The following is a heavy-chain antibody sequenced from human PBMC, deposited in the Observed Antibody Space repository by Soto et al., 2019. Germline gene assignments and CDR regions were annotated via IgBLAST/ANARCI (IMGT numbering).Heavy chain of an antibody. CDR2: IYYTGST. CDR3: ASHSSSWYGWFDP. Sequence: SENLSLTCTVSGGSVSSESHYWSWIRQTPGKGLEWIGYIYYTGSTNYNPSLKGRVTMSVDTSKNQFSLKLSSVTAADTAVYYCASHSSSWYGWFDPWGQGTLVTVSS. J-gene: IGHJ5*02. V-gene: IGHV4-61*01. D-gene: IGHD6-13*01. CDR1: GGSVSSESHY.